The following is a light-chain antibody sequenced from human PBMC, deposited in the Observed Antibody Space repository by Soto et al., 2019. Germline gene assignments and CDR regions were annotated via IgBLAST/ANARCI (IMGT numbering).Light chain of an antibody. Sequence: EIVLTQSPATLSLSPGERASLSCRASQSVGNSLAWYQHKPGQAPRPLIYDVSNRATGIPARFSGSGSGTDFTLTISSLEPEDFAVYYCQQCVIWPLFTFGPGTKVDIK. CDR3: QQCVIWPLFT. CDR1: QSVGNS. J-gene: IGKJ3*01. V-gene: IGKV3-11*01. CDR2: DVS.